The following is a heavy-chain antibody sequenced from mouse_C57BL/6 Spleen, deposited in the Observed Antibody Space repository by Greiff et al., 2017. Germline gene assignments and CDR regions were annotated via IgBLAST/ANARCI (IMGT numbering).Heavy chain of an antibody. CDR1: GFSLTSYG. CDR3: AKSTMVTTGFAY. D-gene: IGHD2-2*01. CDR2: IWSGGST. Sequence: QVQLQQSGPGLVQPSQSLSITCTVSGFSLTSYGVHWVRQSPGKGLEWLGVIWSGGSTDYNAAFISRLSISKDNSKSQVFFKINSLQADATAIYYCAKSTMVTTGFAYWGQGTLGTVSA. J-gene: IGHJ3*01. V-gene: IGHV2-2*01.